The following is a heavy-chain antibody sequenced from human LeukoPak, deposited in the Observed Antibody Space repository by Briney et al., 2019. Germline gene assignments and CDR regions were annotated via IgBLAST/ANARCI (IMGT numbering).Heavy chain of an antibody. Sequence: ASVKVSCKASGYTFTGYYMHWVRQAPGQGLEWMGWINPNSGGTDYAQKFQGRVTMTRDTSISTAYMELSRLRSDDTAVYYCARVLGNWTPYNFDYWGQGTLVTVSS. CDR2: INPNSGGT. J-gene: IGHJ4*02. V-gene: IGHV1-2*02. CDR3: ARVLGNWTPYNFDY. CDR1: GYTFTGYY. D-gene: IGHD1-20*01.